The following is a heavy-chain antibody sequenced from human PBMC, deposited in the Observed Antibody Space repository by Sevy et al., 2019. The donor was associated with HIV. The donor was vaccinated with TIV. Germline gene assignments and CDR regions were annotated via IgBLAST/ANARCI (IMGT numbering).Heavy chain of an antibody. J-gene: IGHJ6*02. V-gene: IGHV3-23*01. Sequence: GGSLRLSCAASGFTFSSYAMSWVRQAPGKGLEWVSAISGSGGSTYYADSVKGRFTISRDNSKNTLYLQMNSLRAEDMAVYYCAKSIAAAGPYYYYGMDVWGQGTTVTVSS. D-gene: IGHD6-13*01. CDR1: GFTFSSYA. CDR2: ISGSGGST. CDR3: AKSIAAAGPYYYYGMDV.